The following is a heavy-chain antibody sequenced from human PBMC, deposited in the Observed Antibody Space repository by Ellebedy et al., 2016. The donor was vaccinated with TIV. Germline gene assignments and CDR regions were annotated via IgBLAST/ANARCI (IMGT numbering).Heavy chain of an antibody. CDR1: GFMLSDYY. CDR2: SSASRNYT. J-gene: IGHJ3*01. D-gene: IGHD3-10*01. V-gene: IGHV3-11*05. Sequence: GGSLRLXCTVSGFMLSDYYINWIRQAPGKGLEWISYSSASRNYTSYADSVKGRFTMSRDNAKNTVYLQMNSLTVEDTAVYYCARADHATSGSRPFDVWGQGTMVTVSS. CDR3: ARADHATSGSRPFDV.